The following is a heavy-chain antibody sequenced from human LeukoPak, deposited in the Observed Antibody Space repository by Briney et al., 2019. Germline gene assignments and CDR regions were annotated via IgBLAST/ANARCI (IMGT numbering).Heavy chain of an antibody. Sequence: GGSLRLSCAASGFTFSSYWMHWVRRAPGKGLVWVSRINSDGSSTSYADSVKGRFTISRDNAKNTLYLQMNSLRAEDTAVYYCARDDADDFWSGYPDYWGQGTLVTVSS. CDR1: GFTFSSYW. J-gene: IGHJ4*02. CDR3: ARDDADDFWSGYPDY. CDR2: INSDGSST. V-gene: IGHV3-74*01. D-gene: IGHD3-3*01.